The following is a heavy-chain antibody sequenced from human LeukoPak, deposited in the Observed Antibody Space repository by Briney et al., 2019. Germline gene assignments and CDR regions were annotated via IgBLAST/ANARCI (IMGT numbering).Heavy chain of an antibody. CDR1: GYTFTSYG. CDR2: ISAYNGNT. V-gene: IGHV1-18*01. D-gene: IGHD4-23*01. CDR3: ARAYGAGYPAVREDY. J-gene: IGHJ4*02. Sequence: ASVKVSCKASGYTFTSYGISWVRQAPGQGLEWMGWISAYNGNTNYAQKLQGRVTMTTDTSTSTAYMELRSLRSDDTAVYYCARAYGAGYPAVREDYWGQGTLVTVSS.